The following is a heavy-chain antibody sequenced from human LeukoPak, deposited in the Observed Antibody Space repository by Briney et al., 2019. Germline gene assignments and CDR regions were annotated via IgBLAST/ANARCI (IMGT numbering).Heavy chain of an antibody. CDR3: ARRAAAGKNDFDY. CDR1: GYTFNGYY. Sequence: ASVKVSCKASGYTFNGYYMHWVRQAPGQGLEWMGWMNPNSGNTGYAQKFQGRVTMTRNTSISTAYMELSSLRSEDTAVYYCARRAAAGKNDFDYWGQGTLVTVSS. J-gene: IGHJ4*02. V-gene: IGHV1-8*02. D-gene: IGHD6-13*01. CDR2: MNPNSGNT.